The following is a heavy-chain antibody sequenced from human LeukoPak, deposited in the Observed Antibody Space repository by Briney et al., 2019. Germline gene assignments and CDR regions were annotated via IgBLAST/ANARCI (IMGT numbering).Heavy chain of an antibody. D-gene: IGHD2-2*01. CDR2: ISSSSSYI. J-gene: IGHJ3*02. Sequence: GGSLRLSCAASGFTFSSYSMNWVRQAPGKGLEWVSSISSSSSYIYYADSVKGRFIISRDNAKNSLYLQMNSLRAEDTAVYYCAREDQLPSYARGAFDIWGQGTMVTVSS. V-gene: IGHV3-21*01. CDR3: AREDQLPSYARGAFDI. CDR1: GFTFSSYS.